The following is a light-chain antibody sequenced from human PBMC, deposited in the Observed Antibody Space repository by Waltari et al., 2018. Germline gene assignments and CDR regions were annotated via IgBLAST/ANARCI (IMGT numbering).Light chain of an antibody. CDR2: EVT. Sequence: QSALTQPASVSGSPGQSSTISSTGTSSAVGGYNHVSWYQQQPAKAPKLLLLEVTNRPSGISNRFSGSKSGNTASLTISGLQAEDEGEYYCSSFTTIGTLVVFGGGTKVTVL. CDR1: SSAVGGYNH. J-gene: IGLJ2*01. V-gene: IGLV2-14*01. CDR3: SSFTTIGTLVV.